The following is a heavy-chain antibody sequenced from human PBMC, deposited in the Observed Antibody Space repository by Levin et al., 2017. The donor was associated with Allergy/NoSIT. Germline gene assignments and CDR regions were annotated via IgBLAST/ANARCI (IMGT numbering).Heavy chain of an antibody. V-gene: IGHV4-59*01. CDR3: ARTYSGSDY. CDR1: GGSISSYY. J-gene: IGHJ4*02. CDR2: IYNSGST. Sequence: SETLSLTCSVSGGSISSYYWSWIRQAPGKGLEWIGYIYNSGSTNYNPSLRSRVTISVDTSKNQFSLKLSSVTAADTAVYYCARTYSGSDYWGQGTLVTVSS. D-gene: IGHD1-26*01.